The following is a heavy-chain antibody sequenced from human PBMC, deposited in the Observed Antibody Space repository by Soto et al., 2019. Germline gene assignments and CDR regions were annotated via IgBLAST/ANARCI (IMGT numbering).Heavy chain of an antibody. V-gene: IGHV3-74*01. CDR3: ASGGAMGVDY. D-gene: IGHD1-26*01. CDR2: IYFGGITT. CDR1: GFTFNNHW. J-gene: IGHJ4*02. Sequence: EVQLVESGGGVVQPGGSLRLSCTASGFTFNNHWMHWVRQAPGKGLVWVSGIYFGGITTNYADSVKGRLTVSRDNAKKTVNLHVTDQRDEYTAVYYCASGGAMGVDYWGQGTLVTVSS.